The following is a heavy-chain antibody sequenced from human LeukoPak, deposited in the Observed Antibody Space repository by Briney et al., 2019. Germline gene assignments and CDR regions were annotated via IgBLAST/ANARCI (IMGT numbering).Heavy chain of an antibody. V-gene: IGHV3-48*04. D-gene: IGHD1-26*01. J-gene: IGHJ2*01. CDR1: GFTFSSYS. Sequence: GGSLRLSCTASGFTFSSYSMNWVRQAPGKGLEWVSYISSSGSTIYYADSVKGRFTISRDNAKNTLYVQMNSLRVEDTAVYYCARVGLGEWYFDLWGRGTLVTVSS. CDR2: ISSSGSTI. CDR3: ARVGLGEWYFDL.